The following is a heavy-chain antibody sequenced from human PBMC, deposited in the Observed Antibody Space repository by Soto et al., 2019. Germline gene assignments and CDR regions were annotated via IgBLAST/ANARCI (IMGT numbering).Heavy chain of an antibody. Sequence: QVQLQESGPGLVKPSETLSVTCTVSGDSITSYNWNWIRQSPGKGLEWIGYLYHTGSTNSHPSFKCRVTSSVDTSKNQSSLKLRSVCAAETSVYYSARDIPACYPARVFDIWGQGTVVTVSS. J-gene: IGHJ3*02. CDR3: ARDIPACYPARVFDI. CDR1: GDSITSYN. CDR2: LYHTGST. V-gene: IGHV4-59*01. D-gene: IGHD2-21*01.